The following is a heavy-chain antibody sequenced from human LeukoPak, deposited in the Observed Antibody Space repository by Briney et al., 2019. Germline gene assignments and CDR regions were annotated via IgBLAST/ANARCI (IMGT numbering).Heavy chain of an antibody. CDR3: AKGPWLAQDAFDI. V-gene: IGHV3-74*03. D-gene: IGHD6-19*01. Sequence: GGSLRLSCAASGFSFSSHWMHWVRQAPGKGLEWVSRISGDGSSTAYVDSVKGRFTISRDNAKNTLYLQMNSLRVEDTAVYYCAKGPWLAQDAFDIWGQGTMVTVSS. CDR2: ISGDGSST. J-gene: IGHJ3*02. CDR1: GFSFSSHW.